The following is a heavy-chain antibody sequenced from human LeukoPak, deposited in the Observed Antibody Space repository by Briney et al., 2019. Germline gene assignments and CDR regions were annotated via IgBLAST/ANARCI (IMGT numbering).Heavy chain of an antibody. Sequence: SETLSLTPAVYGGSFSGYIWSWIPQRPGKGREWIGEINHSGSTNYNPFLKSRVTISLDTSKDQFSLKLSSVTAADTAVYYSARAWGSSWSFDYWGQGTLVTVSS. V-gene: IGHV4-34*01. D-gene: IGHD6-13*01. CDR1: GGSFSGYI. CDR2: INHSGST. J-gene: IGHJ4*02. CDR3: ARAWGSSWSFDY.